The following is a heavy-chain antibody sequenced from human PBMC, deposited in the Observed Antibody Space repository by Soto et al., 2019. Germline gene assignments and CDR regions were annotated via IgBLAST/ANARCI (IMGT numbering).Heavy chain of an antibody. CDR2: IRSNADGGTT. Sequence: EGQLVESGGGLVKPGGSLRLSCAASGFTFSNAWMNWVRQAPGKGLEWVGRIRSNADGGTTDYAAPVKGRFTFSRDDSENTPFLQMNSLKTEYTAVNYFTTSIFRVVTGHWGQGTLFTVSS. CDR3: TTSIFRVVTGH. V-gene: IGHV3-15*07. J-gene: IGHJ4*02. D-gene: IGHD3-3*01. CDR1: GFTFSNAW.